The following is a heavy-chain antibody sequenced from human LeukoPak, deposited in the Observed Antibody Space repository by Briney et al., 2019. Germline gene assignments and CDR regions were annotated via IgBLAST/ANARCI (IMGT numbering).Heavy chain of an antibody. CDR3: ARNYYDSSGKAPFDI. CDR1: GYTFTNLG. V-gene: IGHV1-18*01. Sequence: ASVKVSCKASGYTFTNLGIGWVRQAPGQGLEWMGWISAYNANTNYAQKLQGRVTMTTDTSTRTAYMELRSLRSDDTAVYYCARNYYDSSGKAPFDIWGQGTVVTVSS. J-gene: IGHJ3*02. D-gene: IGHD3-22*01. CDR2: ISAYNANT.